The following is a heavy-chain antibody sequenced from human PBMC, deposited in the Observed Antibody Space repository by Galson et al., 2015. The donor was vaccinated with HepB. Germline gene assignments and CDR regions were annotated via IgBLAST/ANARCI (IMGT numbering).Heavy chain of an antibody. Sequence: SLRLSCAASGFTFSSYAMHWVRQAPGKGLVWIAHINHDSKAIHYADSVKGRFTISRDNAKNSLFLQMNSLRDEDTAVYYCARDHLWASDYWGQGTLVTVSS. CDR2: INHDSKAI. J-gene: IGHJ4*02. V-gene: IGHV3-48*02. D-gene: IGHD3-3*02. CDR3: ARDHLWASDY. CDR1: GFTFSSYA.